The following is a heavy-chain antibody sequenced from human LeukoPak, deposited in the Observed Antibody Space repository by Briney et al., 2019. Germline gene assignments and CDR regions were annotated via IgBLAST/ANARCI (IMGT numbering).Heavy chain of an antibody. V-gene: IGHV1-24*01. D-gene: IGHD4-17*01. CDR2: FDPEDGET. CDR3: ATLSLRDDYGDYDNYY. Sequence: ASVKVSCKVSGYTLTELSKHWVRQAPGKGLEWMGGFDPEDGETIYAQKFQGRVTMTEDTSTDTAYMELSSLRSEDTAVYYCATLSLRDDYGDYDNYYWGQGTLVTVSS. CDR1: GYTLTELS. J-gene: IGHJ4*02.